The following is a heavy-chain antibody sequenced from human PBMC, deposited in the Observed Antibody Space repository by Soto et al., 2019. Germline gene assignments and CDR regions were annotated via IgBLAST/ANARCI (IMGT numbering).Heavy chain of an antibody. D-gene: IGHD2-2*01. V-gene: IGHV3-11*06. CDR2: ISGSSDNI. CDR3: ARDSARIVVVPRVDGDNWLDP. CDR1: GFTFSDYF. J-gene: IGHJ5*02. Sequence: QVQLVESGGGAVKPAGSLRLSCAASGFTFSDYFMSWIRQAPGKGLEWVSFISGSSDNIKYADSVKGRFTISRDNAKNSLYLQMNSLRAEDTAVYYCARDSARIVVVPRVDGDNWLDPWGQGTLVTVSS.